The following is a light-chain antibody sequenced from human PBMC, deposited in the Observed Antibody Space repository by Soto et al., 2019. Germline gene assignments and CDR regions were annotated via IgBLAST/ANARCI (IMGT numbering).Light chain of an antibody. CDR1: QSISIW. CDR3: HHDNDSGWT. Sequence: DIHMTQSPSTLSASVGDRVTITCRASQSISIWLAWYQQKPGRAPNLLIYGTSSLESGFPSRFSGSGSGTEFTLTISSLQPDDFATYDCHHDNDSGWTVGQGPKVEIK. CDR2: GTS. V-gene: IGKV1-5*03. J-gene: IGKJ1*01.